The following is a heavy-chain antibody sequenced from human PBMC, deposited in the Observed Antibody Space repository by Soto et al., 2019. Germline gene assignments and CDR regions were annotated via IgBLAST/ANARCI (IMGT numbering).Heavy chain of an antibody. V-gene: IGHV2-5*02. D-gene: IGHD3-9*01. Sequence: QITLKESGPTLVRPTQTLTLTCAFSGFSLSTSGVGVGWIRQPQGKALEWLAVIYWDDSKHYSPSLRSRLTITKDTSKMPVVLPMTNMDPMVTSTHYFAHKGPEDWPLDYWGQGTLVTVSS. CDR3: AHKGPEDWPLDY. J-gene: IGHJ4*02. CDR2: IYWDDSK. CDR1: GFSLSTSGVG.